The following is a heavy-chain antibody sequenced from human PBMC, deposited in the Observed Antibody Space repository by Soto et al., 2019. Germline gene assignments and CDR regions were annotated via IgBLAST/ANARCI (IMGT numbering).Heavy chain of an antibody. CDR2: IHPTDGST. CDR1: GYNFASNH. J-gene: IGHJ4*02. CDR3: VRDRFGSWTFDY. V-gene: IGHV1-46*01. Sequence: QVQLVQSGAEVKEPGASVKVSCKASGYNFASNHMHWVRQIPGQGLEWMGIIHPTDGSTSYAKRFRGRITLTRDAPTNTDYMELRGLTSEDTAVYYCVRDRFGSWTFDYWGQGTLLTVSS. D-gene: IGHD6-13*01.